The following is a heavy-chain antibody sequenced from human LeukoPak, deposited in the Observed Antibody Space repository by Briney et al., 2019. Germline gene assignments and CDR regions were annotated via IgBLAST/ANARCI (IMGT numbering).Heavy chain of an antibody. CDR3: ARDSSGYYLDY. V-gene: IGHV1-69*04. CDR1: GGSFSSYA. J-gene: IGHJ4*02. Sequence: SVKVSCKASGGSFSSYAISWVRQAPGQGLEWMGRIIPILGIANYAQKFQGRVTITADKSTSTAYMELSSLRSEDTAVYYCARDSSGYYLDYWGQGTLVTVSS. CDR2: IIPILGIA. D-gene: IGHD3-22*01.